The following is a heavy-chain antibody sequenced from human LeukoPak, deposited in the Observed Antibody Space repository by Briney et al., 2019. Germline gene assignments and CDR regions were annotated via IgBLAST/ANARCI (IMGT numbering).Heavy chain of an antibody. CDR3: ARALVPGSGSYYDWFDP. CDR2: ISVGNGNT. Sequence: EASVNVSCKASGYTFSNYGIHWVRQALGQRLECLGWISVGNGNTKYSQNFQGRVTITRDTSATTAYMELSNLRPEDTAVYYCARALVPGSGSYYDWFDPWGQGTLVTVSS. J-gene: IGHJ5*02. V-gene: IGHV1-3*01. CDR1: GYTFSNYG. D-gene: IGHD3-10*01.